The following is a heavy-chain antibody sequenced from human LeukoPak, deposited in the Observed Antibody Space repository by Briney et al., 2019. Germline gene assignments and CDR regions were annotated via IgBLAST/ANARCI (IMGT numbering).Heavy chain of an antibody. CDR3: AHMMSIPVAGHRPLFDY. V-gene: IGHV1-18*01. CDR1: GYTFTNYG. J-gene: IGHJ4*02. Sequence: GASVKVSCKASGYTFTNYGINWVRQAPGQGLEWMGWISTYNGNTNYAQDLQGRVTMTTDTSTSTAYMELRTLTSDDTAVYYCAHMMSIPVAGHRPLFDYWGQGTLVTVSS. D-gene: IGHD6-19*01. CDR2: ISTYNGNT.